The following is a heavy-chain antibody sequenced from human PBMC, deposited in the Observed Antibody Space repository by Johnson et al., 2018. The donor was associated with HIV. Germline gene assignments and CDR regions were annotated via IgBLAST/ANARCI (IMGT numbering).Heavy chain of an antibody. CDR1: GFTFSSYA. J-gene: IGHJ3*02. V-gene: IGHV3-23*04. Sequence: VQLVESRGVLVQPGGSLRLSCAASGFTFSSYAMSWVRQAPGKGLEWVSAISVSGGSTYYADSVKGRFTISRDNSKNTLYLQMNSLRDEDTALYYCARGGGCGGDCADAFDIWGQGTMVTVSS. CDR2: ISVSGGST. CDR3: ARGGGCGGDCADAFDI. D-gene: IGHD2-21*01.